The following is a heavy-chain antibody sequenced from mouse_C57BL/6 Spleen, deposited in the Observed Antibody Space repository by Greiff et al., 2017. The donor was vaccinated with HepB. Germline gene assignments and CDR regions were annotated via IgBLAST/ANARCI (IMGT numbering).Heavy chain of an antibody. CDR2: IDPSDSYT. D-gene: IGHD1-1*01. Sequence: VQLQQPGAELVMPGASVKLSCKASGYTFTSYWMHWVKQRPGQGLEWIGEIDPSDSYTNYNQKFKGKSTLTVDKSSSTAYMQLSSLTSEDSAVYYCARDKGITTVANWYFDVWGTGTTVTVSS. CDR1: GYTFTSYW. CDR3: ARDKGITTVANWYFDV. J-gene: IGHJ1*03. V-gene: IGHV1-69*01.